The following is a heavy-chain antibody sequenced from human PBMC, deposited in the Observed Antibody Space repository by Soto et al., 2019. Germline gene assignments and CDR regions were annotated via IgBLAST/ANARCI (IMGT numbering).Heavy chain of an antibody. D-gene: IGHD6-19*01. J-gene: IGHJ6*02. V-gene: IGHV3-30-3*01. CDR1: GFTFSSYA. Sequence: PGGSLRLSCAASGFTFSSYAMHWVRQAPGKGLEWVAVISYDGSNKYYADSVKGRFTISRDNSKNTLYLQMNSLRAEDTAVYYCARVDNKRQWLVPYYYYGMDVWGQGTTVTVSS. CDR2: ISYDGSNK. CDR3: ARVDNKRQWLVPYYYYGMDV.